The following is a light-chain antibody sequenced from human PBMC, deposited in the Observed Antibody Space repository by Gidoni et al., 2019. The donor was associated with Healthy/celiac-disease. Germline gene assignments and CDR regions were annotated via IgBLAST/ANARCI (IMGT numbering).Light chain of an antibody. J-gene: IGLJ1*01. CDR2: EGS. Sequence: QSALPQPASVSGSPGQSITISCTGTSSDVGSYNLVSWYQQQPGKAPKLMIYEGSKRPSGVSNRFSGSKSGNTASLTISGLQAEDEADYYCCSYAGSIPYVFGTGTKVTVL. V-gene: IGLV2-23*01. CDR1: SSDVGSYNL. CDR3: CSYAGSIPYV.